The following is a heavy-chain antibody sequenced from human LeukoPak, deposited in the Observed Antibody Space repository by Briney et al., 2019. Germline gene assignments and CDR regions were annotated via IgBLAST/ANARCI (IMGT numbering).Heavy chain of an antibody. CDR3: ARHAIPWWLTTPPDDY. V-gene: IGHV4-39*01. CDR1: GGSISSSSYY. J-gene: IGHJ4*02. Sequence: PSETLSLTCTVSGGSISSSSYYWGWIRQPPRTGLEWIGSIYYSGSTYYNPSLKSRVAISVDTSKNQFSLKLSSVTAADTAVYYCARHAIPWWLTTPPDDYWGQGTLVTVSS. D-gene: IGHD2-21*01. CDR2: IYYSGST.